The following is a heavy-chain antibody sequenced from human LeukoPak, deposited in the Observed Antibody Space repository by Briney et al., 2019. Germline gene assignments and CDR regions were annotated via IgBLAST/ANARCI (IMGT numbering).Heavy chain of an antibody. V-gene: IGHV1-69*13. CDR3: ARDRGTYDSYYYYGMDV. J-gene: IGHJ6*02. D-gene: IGHD1-1*01. Sequence: ASVKVSCKASGGTFSSYAISWVRQAPGQGLEWVGGIIPIFGTANYAQKFQGRVTITADESTSTAYMELSSLRSEDTAVYYCARDRGTYDSYYYYGMDVWGQGTTVTVSS. CDR1: GGTFSSYA. CDR2: IIPIFGTA.